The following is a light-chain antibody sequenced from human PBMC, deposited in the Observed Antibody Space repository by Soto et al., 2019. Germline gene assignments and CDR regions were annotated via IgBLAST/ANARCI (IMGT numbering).Light chain of an antibody. CDR3: QHYNSYSEA. Sequence: DSAMTQSPEAVAGSMEQRATINCKSSQSVLYNYDDKNYLAWYQQKPGKAPQLLIYEASSLESGVPSRFSGSGSGAEFTLTISSLQPDDFATYYCQHYNSYSEASGQGAKVDI. V-gene: IGKV1-5*01. J-gene: IGKJ1*01. CDR2: EAS. CDR1: QSVLYNYDDKNY.